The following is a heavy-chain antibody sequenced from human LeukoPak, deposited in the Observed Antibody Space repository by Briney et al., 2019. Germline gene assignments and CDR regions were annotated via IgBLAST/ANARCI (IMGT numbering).Heavy chain of an antibody. CDR1: GFTFSDYY. D-gene: IGHD6-6*01. J-gene: IGHJ5*02. V-gene: IGHV3-11*04. Sequence: GGSLRLSCAASGFTFSDYYMSWIRQAPGKGLEWVSYISSSGSTIYYADSVKGRFTISRDNAKNSLYLQMNSLRAEDTAVYYCARGDSSSPLDWFDPWGQGTLVTVSS. CDR3: ARGDSSSPLDWFDP. CDR2: ISSSGSTI.